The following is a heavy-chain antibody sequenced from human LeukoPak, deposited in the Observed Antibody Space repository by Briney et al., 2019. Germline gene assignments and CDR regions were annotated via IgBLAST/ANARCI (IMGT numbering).Heavy chain of an antibody. CDR1: GFTFSSYA. V-gene: IGHV3-23*01. J-gene: IGHJ4*02. Sequence: PGGSLRLSCAASGFTFSSYAMSWVRQAPGKGLEWVSAISGTGGSTYYADSVKGRSTTSRDNSKNTLYLQMNSLRAEDTAVYYCARDRSGYDSRAFDYWGQGTLVTVSS. CDR3: ARDRSGYDSRAFDY. D-gene: IGHD5-12*01. CDR2: ISGTGGST.